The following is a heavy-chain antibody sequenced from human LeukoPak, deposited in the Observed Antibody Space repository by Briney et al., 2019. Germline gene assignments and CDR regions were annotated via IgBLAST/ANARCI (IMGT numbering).Heavy chain of an antibody. Sequence: GGSLRLSCATSGFTFSSYAMSWVRQAPGKGLEWVSAISGSGGSTYYADSVKGRFTISRDNAKNSLYPQMNSLRAEDTAVYYCASYLSWGSPYFDYWGQGTLLTVSS. CDR2: ISGSGGST. V-gene: IGHV3-23*01. CDR3: ASYLSWGSPYFDY. J-gene: IGHJ4*02. D-gene: IGHD7-27*01. CDR1: GFTFSSYA.